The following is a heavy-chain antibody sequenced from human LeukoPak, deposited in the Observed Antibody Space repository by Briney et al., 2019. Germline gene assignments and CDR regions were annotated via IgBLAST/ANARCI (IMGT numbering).Heavy chain of an antibody. V-gene: IGHV3-30-3*01. J-gene: IGHJ3*02. CDR3: ARVSGSRNYYFGAFDI. CDR2: ISYDGSNK. CDR1: GFTFSSYA. Sequence: GRSLRLSCAASGFTFSSYAMHWVRQAPGKGLEWVAVISYDGSNKYYADSVKGRFTISRDNSKITLYLQMNSLRAEDTAMYYCARVSGSRNYYFGAFDIWGQGTMVTVSS. D-gene: IGHD3-10*01.